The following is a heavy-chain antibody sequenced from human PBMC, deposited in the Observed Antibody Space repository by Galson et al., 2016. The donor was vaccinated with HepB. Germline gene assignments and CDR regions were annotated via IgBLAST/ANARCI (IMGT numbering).Heavy chain of an antibody. V-gene: IGHV3-23*01. CDR2: ITSSGGST. D-gene: IGHD6-6*01. Sequence: SLRLSCAASTFTFSNYGMRWVRQAPGKGLEWVSSITSSGGSTYYADSVKGRFAISRDNSKNTLYLQMNSLRAGDTAVYYCAKIFGISSSRSYGMDVWGQGTTVTVSS. CDR1: TFTFSNYG. CDR3: AKIFGISSSRSYGMDV. J-gene: IGHJ6*02.